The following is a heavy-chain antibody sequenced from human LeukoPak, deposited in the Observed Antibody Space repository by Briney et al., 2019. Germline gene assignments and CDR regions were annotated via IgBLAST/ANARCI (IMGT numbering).Heavy chain of an antibody. Sequence: ASVKVSCKASGGTLSSYAISWVRQAPGQGLEWMGRIIPIFGTANYAQKFQGRVTITTDESTSTAYMELSSLRSEDTAVYYCARGNWNADYYYMDVWGKGTAVTVSS. J-gene: IGHJ6*03. V-gene: IGHV1-69*05. CDR1: GGTLSSYA. D-gene: IGHD1-1*01. CDR3: ARGNWNADYYYMDV. CDR2: IIPIFGTA.